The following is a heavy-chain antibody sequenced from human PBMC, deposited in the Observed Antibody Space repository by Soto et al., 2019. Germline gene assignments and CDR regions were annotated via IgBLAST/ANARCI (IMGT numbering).Heavy chain of an antibody. Sequence: EVQLLESGGGLVQPGGSLRLSCAASGFTVSSYAMSWVRQAPGKGLEWVSAISGSGGSTYYADSVKGRFTISRDNSKNTLYLQMNSLRAEDTAVYYCAKDPLYSSSWYSGDYWGQGTLVTVSS. J-gene: IGHJ4*02. CDR2: ISGSGGST. V-gene: IGHV3-23*01. CDR1: GFTVSSYA. CDR3: AKDPLYSSSWYSGDY. D-gene: IGHD6-13*01.